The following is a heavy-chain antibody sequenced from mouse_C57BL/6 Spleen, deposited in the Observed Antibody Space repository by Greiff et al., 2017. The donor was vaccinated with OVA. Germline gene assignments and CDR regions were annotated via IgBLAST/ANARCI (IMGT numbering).Heavy chain of an antibody. CDR1: GYAFTNYL. D-gene: IGHD2-4*01. CDR2: LNPGSGGT. CDR3: ARSGYDYV. Sequence: VQLQQSGAELVRPGTSVKVSCKASGYAFTNYLIEWVKQRPGQGLEWIGVLNPGSGGTNYNEKFKGKATLTADKSSSTAYMQLSSLTSEDSAVYFCARSGYDYVWGQGTTLTVSS. V-gene: IGHV1-54*01. J-gene: IGHJ2*01.